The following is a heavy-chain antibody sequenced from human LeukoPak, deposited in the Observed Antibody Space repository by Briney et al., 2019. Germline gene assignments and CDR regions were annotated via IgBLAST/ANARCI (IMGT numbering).Heavy chain of an antibody. CDR2: IKQDGSEK. J-gene: IGHJ4*02. Sequence: GGSLRLSCAASGFTFSSYWMSWVRQAPGKGLEWVANIKQDGSEKYYVDSVKGRFTISRDNAKNSLYLQMNSPRAEDTAVYYCASSRYCSSTSCPYYFDYWGQGTLVTVSS. CDR1: GFTFSSYW. D-gene: IGHD2-2*01. CDR3: ASSRYCSSTSCPYYFDY. V-gene: IGHV3-7*03.